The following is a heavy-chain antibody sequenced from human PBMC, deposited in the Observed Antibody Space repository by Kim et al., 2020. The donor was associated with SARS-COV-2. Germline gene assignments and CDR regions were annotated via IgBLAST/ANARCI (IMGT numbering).Heavy chain of an antibody. J-gene: IGHJ6*02. V-gene: IGHV1-69*13. Sequence: SVKVSCKASGGTFSSYAISWVRQAPGQGLEWMGGIIPIFGTANYAQKFQGRVTITADESTSTAYMELSSLRSEDTAVYYCARASSGYSYGYDYYYGMDVWGQGTTVTVSS. D-gene: IGHD5-18*01. CDR1: GGTFSSYA. CDR2: IIPIFGTA. CDR3: ARASSGYSYGYDYYYGMDV.